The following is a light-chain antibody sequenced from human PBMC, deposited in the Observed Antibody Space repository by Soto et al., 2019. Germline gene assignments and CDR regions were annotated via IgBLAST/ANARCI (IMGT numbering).Light chain of an antibody. CDR3: QKYSSVPV. J-gene: IGKJ3*01. CDR1: QDIRNF. Sequence: DIQKTKYPTSLSASVGDRVTITCRASQDIRNFVAWYQQKPGKAPKLLIYDASTLQSGVPSRFSGSGSGTDFTLTINSLQPEDVATYSCQKYSSVPVFGPGTKVEIK. CDR2: DAS. V-gene: IGKV1-27*01.